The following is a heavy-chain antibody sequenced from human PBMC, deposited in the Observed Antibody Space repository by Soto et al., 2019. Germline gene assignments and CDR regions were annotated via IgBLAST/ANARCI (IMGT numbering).Heavy chain of an antibody. CDR1: GGSISSGGYY. J-gene: IGHJ3*02. V-gene: IGHV4-31*03. CDR3: ARGAGNTPDENDAFDI. D-gene: IGHD1-7*01. CDR2: IYYSGST. Sequence: SETLSLTCTVSGGSISSGGYYWSWIRQHPGKGLEWIGYIYYSGSTYYNPSLKSRVTISVDTSKNQFSLKMSSVTGADTAVYYCARGAGNTPDENDAFDIWGQGTMVTVSS.